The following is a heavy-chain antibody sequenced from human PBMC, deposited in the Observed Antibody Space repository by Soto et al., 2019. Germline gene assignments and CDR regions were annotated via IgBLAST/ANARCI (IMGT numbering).Heavy chain of an antibody. J-gene: IGHJ4*02. CDR2: ISSNGGST. D-gene: IGHD3-9*01. CDR1: GFTFSSYA. Sequence: VGSLRLSCSASGFTFSSYAMHCVRKATGKGLEYVSAISSNGGSTYYADSVKGRFTISRDNSKNTLYLQMSSLRAEDTAVYYCVKDSHYDILTGYHKAFDYWGQGTLVTVS. CDR3: VKDSHYDILTGYHKAFDY. V-gene: IGHV3-64D*08.